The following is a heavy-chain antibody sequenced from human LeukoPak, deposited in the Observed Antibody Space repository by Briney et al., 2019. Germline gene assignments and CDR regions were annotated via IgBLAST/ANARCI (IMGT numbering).Heavy chain of an antibody. D-gene: IGHD1-14*01. Sequence: PGGSLRLSCAASAFTFSSYSMNWVRQAPGKGLEWVSSISSSSSYIYYADSVKGRFTISRDNSKNTLYLQMNSLRAEDTAVYYCANPHRGGPFDYWGQGTLVTVSS. J-gene: IGHJ4*02. CDR2: ISSSSSYI. V-gene: IGHV3-21*01. CDR3: ANPHRGGPFDY. CDR1: AFTFSSYS.